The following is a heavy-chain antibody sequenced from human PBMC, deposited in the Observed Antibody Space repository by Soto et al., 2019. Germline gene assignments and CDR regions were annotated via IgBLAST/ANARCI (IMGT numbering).Heavy chain of an antibody. CDR1: GFTFSDYY. V-gene: IGHV3-11*01. J-gene: IGHJ4*02. CDR3: ARERARMFDS. CDR2: ISISGGTI. Sequence: QVQLVESGGGLVKPGGSLRLSCAASGFTFSDYYMSWIRQAPGKGLEWLSYISISGGTIYYADSVKGLFSISRDNAKNSLYLQLSSLRAEDTAVYFCARERARMFDSWGQGTLVTVSS.